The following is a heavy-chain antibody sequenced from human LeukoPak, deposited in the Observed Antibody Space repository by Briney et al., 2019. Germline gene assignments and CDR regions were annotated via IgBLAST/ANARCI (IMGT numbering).Heavy chain of an antibody. J-gene: IGHJ4*02. D-gene: IGHD3-10*01. CDR3: VRYITMVRGVKYYFDY. V-gene: IGHV3-23*01. CDR2: ISGSGGST. Sequence: GGSLRLSCAASGFTFSSYAMSWVRQAPGKGLEWVSAISGSGGSTYYADSVKGRFTISRDNSKNTLYLQVNSLRAEDTAVYYCVRYITMVRGVKYYFDYWGQGTLVTVSS. CDR1: GFTFSSYA.